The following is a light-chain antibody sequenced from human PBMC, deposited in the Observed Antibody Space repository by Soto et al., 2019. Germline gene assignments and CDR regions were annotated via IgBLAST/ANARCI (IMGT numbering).Light chain of an antibody. V-gene: IGKV3-15*01. CDR3: QQYNNWPPYT. CDR1: QSVSSN. J-gene: IGKJ2*01. CDR2: GAS. Sequence: ELVMTQSPATLSVSPGERATRSCRASQSVSSNLAWYQQKPGQAPRLLISGASTRATGIPARFSGSGSGTEVTLTISSLQSEDFAVYSCQQYNNWPPYTFGQGTKLEIK.